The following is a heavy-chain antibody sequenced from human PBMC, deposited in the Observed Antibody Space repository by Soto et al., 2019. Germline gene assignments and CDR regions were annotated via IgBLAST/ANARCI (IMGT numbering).Heavy chain of an antibody. CDR2: IYYSGIT. CDR1: GGSVNYLY. D-gene: IGHD3-16*01. J-gene: IGHJ6*02. Sequence: PSETLSLTCTVSGGSVNYLYWSWIRQPPGKGLEWIGYIYYSGITLYNPSLKSRVTISIDTSKNQFSLNLSSVTAADTAMYYCARHPAIAKFENGLDVWGQGTTVTVSS. V-gene: IGHV4-59*08. CDR3: ARHPAIAKFENGLDV.